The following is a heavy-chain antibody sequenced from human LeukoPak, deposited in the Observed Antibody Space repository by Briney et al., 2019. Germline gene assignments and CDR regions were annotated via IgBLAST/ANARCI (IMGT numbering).Heavy chain of an antibody. CDR3: ARAGVGVYCSSTSCYTGVDY. Sequence: SVKVSCKASGGTFSSYAISGVRQAPGQGLEWMGGIIPIFGTANYAQKFQGRVTITADESTSTAYMELSSLRSEDTAVYYCARAGVGVYCSSTSCYTGVDYWGQGTLVTVSS. D-gene: IGHD2-2*02. J-gene: IGHJ4*02. CDR2: IIPIFGTA. V-gene: IGHV1-69*13. CDR1: GGTFSSYA.